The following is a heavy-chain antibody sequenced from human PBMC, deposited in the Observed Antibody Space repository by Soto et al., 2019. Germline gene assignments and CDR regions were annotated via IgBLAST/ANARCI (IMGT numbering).Heavy chain of an antibody. CDR1: GYTLASYV. CDR3: ATYPVPYYDFWSGDAFDI. CDR2: ISGYNGNT. Sequence: ASVKVSCKASGYTLASYVPTWVRQAPGQGLEWMGWISGYNGNTKYAQKLQGRVTMTTDTSTSTAYMELRSLRSDDTAVYYCATYPVPYYDFWSGDAFDIWGQGTMVTVSS. D-gene: IGHD3-3*01. V-gene: IGHV1-18*01. J-gene: IGHJ3*02.